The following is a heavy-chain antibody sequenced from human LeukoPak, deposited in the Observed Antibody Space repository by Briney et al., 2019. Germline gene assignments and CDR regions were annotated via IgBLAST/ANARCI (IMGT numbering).Heavy chain of an antibody. CDR3: ARDSSSGWYGFDY. D-gene: IGHD6-19*01. CDR1: GFTVSSNY. CDR2: IYSGGST. J-gene: IGHJ4*02. V-gene: IGHV3-66*01. Sequence: GGSLRLSCAASGFTVSSNYMSWVRRAPGKGLEWVSVIYSGGSTYYADSVKGRFTISRDNSKNTLYLQMNSLRAEDTAVYYCARDSSSGWYGFDYWGQGTLVTVSS.